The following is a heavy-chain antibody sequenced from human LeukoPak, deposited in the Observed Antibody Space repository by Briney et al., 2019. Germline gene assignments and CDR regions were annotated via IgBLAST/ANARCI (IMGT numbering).Heavy chain of an antibody. CDR2: INPNSGGT. CDR3: AREWDVVPAANLGY. J-gene: IGHJ4*02. V-gene: IGHV1-2*02. Sequence: VASVKVSCKASGYTFTGYYMHWVRQAPGQGLEWMGWINPNSGGTNYAQKFQGRVTMTRDTSISTAYMELSRLRSDDTAVYYCAREWDVVPAANLGYWGQGTLVTVSS. D-gene: IGHD2-2*01. CDR1: GYTFTGYY.